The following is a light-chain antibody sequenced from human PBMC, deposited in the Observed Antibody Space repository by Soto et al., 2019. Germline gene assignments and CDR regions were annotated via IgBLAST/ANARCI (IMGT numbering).Light chain of an antibody. Sequence: DIVMTQSPLSLPVTPGEPASISCRSSQSLLHSNGYNYLDWYLQKPGQSPQLLIYLGSNRASGVPDRFSGSGSGTDFTLKISRVEVEDVGVYYCMQALQTSFTFGPGTKVDIK. CDR2: LGS. J-gene: IGKJ3*01. CDR1: QSLLHSNGYNY. CDR3: MQALQTSFT. V-gene: IGKV2-28*01.